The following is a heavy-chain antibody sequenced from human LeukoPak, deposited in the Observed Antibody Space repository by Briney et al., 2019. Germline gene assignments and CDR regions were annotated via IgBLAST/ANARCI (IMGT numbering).Heavy chain of an antibody. D-gene: IGHD3-22*01. J-gene: IGHJ4*02. CDR2: IKQDGSEK. CDR1: GFTFSSYW. Sequence: PGGSLRLSCAAPGFTFSSYWMSWVRQAPGKGLEWVANIKQDGSEKYYVDSVKGRFTISRDNAKNSLYLQMNSLRAEDTAVYYCARGGGYHDYWGQGTLVTVSS. V-gene: IGHV3-7*01. CDR3: ARGGGYHDY.